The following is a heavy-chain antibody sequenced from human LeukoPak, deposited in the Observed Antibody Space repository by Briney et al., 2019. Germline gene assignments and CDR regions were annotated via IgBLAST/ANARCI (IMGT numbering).Heavy chain of an antibody. V-gene: IGHV4-30-4*01. CDR3: ARDFIIAAAGKSYYYGMDV. J-gene: IGHJ6*02. Sequence: SETLSLTCTVSGGSISSGDYSWSWIRQPPGKGLEWIGYIYYSGSTYYNPSLKSRVTISVDTSKNQFSLKLSSVTAADTAVYYCARDFIIAAAGKSYYYGMDVWGQGTTVTVSS. D-gene: IGHD6-13*01. CDR1: GGSISSGDYS. CDR2: IYYSGST.